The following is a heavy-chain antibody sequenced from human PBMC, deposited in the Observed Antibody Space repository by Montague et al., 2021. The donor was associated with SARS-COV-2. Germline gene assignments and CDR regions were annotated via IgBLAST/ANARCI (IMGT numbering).Heavy chain of an antibody. D-gene: IGHD2-2*02. Sequence: SETLSLTCAVYGGSFSTYTWNWIRQPPGKGLERIGEIHHGGSTNYNPSLKRRVTISADTSKNQFSLKLTSVAAADTAVYYCARLGDGVVPSPILGVRPYYSYYYMDVWGKGTTVTVSS. CDR2: IHHGGST. CDR1: GGSFSTYT. J-gene: IGHJ6*03. CDR3: ARLGDGVVPSPILGVRPYYSYYYMDV. V-gene: IGHV4-34*01.